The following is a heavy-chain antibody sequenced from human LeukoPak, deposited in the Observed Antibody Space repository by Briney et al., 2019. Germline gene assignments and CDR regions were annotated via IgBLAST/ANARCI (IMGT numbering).Heavy chain of an antibody. CDR2: INPRDSYT. Sequence: GESLKISCKGSGYSFTTYCIGWVRQMPGKGLEWMGTINPRDSYTNYSPSFQGHVTISADKSISTAYLQWSNLKASDTAMYYCARRRGGLFDYWGQGTLVTVSS. J-gene: IGHJ4*02. CDR1: GYSFTTYC. V-gene: IGHV5-10-1*01. CDR3: ARRRGGLFDY. D-gene: IGHD3-10*01.